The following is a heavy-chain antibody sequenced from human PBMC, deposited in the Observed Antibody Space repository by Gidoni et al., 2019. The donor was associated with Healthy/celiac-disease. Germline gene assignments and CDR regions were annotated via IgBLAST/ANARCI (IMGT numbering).Heavy chain of an antibody. CDR2: IYPGDSDT. CDR3: ARRGGYGGSGGFDY. J-gene: IGHJ4*02. V-gene: IGHV5-51*01. CDR1: RYSFPSYS. D-gene: IGHD3-10*01. Sequence: EVQRAQSGAEVKSPGESLKISCKGSRYSFPSYSLGWVSQMHGKGLEWMGIIYPGDSDTRYSPSFQGQVTISADKSIITAYLQWSSLKASDSAMYYGARRGGYGGSGGFDYWGQGTLVTVSS.